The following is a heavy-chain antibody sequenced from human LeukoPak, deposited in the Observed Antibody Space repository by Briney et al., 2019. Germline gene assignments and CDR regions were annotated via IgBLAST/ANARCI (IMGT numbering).Heavy chain of an antibody. D-gene: IGHD2-2*01. V-gene: IGHV1-8*01. CDR3: ARCADCSSTSCYDGIDY. CDR2: MNPNSGNT. J-gene: IGHJ4*02. CDR1: VYTFSTYD. Sequence: ASVKVSCKPSVYTFSTYDINCVRQATGQGLEWMGWMNPNSGNTGYAQKFQGRITMTWNTSISTAYMELSSLRSEDTAVYYCARCADCSSTSCYDGIDYWGQGTLVTVSS.